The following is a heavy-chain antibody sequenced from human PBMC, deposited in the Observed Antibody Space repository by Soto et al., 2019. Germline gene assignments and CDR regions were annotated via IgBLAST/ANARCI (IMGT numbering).Heavy chain of an antibody. CDR1: RYTLTSYY. J-gene: IGHJ5*02. Sequence: GASVKVSGKAPRYTLTSYYINCVRQAPGQVLEWMGVINPHGGSTAYAQKFKGRVTLTRDTSASTVYMEVSSLTSEDTAMYYCARSSGGNFGIIIEGTNWFAPWGQGTLVTVSS. D-gene: IGHD1-26*01. V-gene: IGHV1-46*01. CDR3: ARSSGGNFGIIIEGTNWFAP. CDR2: INPHGGST.